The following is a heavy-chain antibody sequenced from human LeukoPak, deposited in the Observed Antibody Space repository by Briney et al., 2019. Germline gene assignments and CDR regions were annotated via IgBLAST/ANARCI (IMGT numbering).Heavy chain of an antibody. V-gene: IGHV4-39*01. D-gene: IGHD2-21*02. J-gene: IGHJ3*02. CDR3: ARYLRNCGGDCPTHGAFDI. CDR2: LYYSGST. CDR1: GGSISSSSYY. Sequence: SETLSLTCTVSGGSISSSSYYWGWIRQPPGKGLEWIGSLYYSGSTYYNPSLKSRVTISVDTSKNQFSLKLSSVTAADTAVYYCARYLRNCGGDCPTHGAFDIWGQGTMVTVSS.